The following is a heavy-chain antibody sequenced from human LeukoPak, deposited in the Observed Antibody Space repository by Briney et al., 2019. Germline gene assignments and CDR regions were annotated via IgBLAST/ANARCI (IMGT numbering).Heavy chain of an antibody. CDR1: GFTVSSNY. CDR3: ARDSYYYDSSGYYYGQPYYYYGMDV. V-gene: IGHV3-21*01. J-gene: IGHJ6*02. CDR2: ISSSSSYI. D-gene: IGHD3-22*01. Sequence: GGSLRLSCAASGFTVSSNYMSWVRQAPGKGLEWVSSISSSSSYIYYADSVKGRFTISRDNAKNSLYLQMNSLRAEDTAVYYCARDSYYYDSSGYYYGQPYYYYGMDVWGQGTTVTVSS.